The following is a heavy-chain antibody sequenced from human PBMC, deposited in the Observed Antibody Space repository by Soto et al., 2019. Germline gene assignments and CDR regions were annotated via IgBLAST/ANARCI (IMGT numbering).Heavy chain of an antibody. CDR3: ARRV. J-gene: IGHJ4*02. CDR1: GFTFSNYP. CDR2: ISAGGARP. Sequence: EVQVSESGGGLVQPGGSLRLSCATSGFTFSNYPMNWVRQAPGKGLEWVSGISAGGARPYYSDSVKGRFTLFRDNSKTSVSLRMTSMRVEDTAVYSGARRVWGQGTLVTVSS. V-gene: IGHV3-23*01.